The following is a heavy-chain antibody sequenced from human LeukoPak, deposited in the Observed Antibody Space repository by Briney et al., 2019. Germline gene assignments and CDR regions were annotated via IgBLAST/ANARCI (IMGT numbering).Heavy chain of an antibody. CDR2: IRYDGSNK. Sequence: GGSLRLSCAASGFTFSSYGMHWVRQAPGKGLEWVAFIRYDGSNKYYADSVKGRFTISRDNSRNTLYLQMNSLRVEDTAVYYCAKVPLSRRCYDYWGQGTLVTVSS. V-gene: IGHV3-30*02. CDR3: AKVPLSRRCYDY. J-gene: IGHJ4*02. CDR1: GFTFSSYG. D-gene: IGHD2-8*01.